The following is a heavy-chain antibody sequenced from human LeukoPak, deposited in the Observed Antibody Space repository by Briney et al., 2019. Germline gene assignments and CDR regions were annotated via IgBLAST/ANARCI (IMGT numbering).Heavy chain of an antibody. CDR2: ISDDGSNK. CDR3: ARDSVEVRGVIIPYYFDY. CDR1: GFTFSSYG. V-gene: IGHV3-30*19. J-gene: IGHJ4*02. Sequence: GRSLRLSCAASGFTFSSYGMHWVRQAPGKGLEWVAVISDDGSNKYYADSVKGRFTISRDNSKNTLYLQMNSLRAEDTAVYYCARDSVEVRGVIIPYYFDYWGQGTLVTVSS. D-gene: IGHD3-10*01.